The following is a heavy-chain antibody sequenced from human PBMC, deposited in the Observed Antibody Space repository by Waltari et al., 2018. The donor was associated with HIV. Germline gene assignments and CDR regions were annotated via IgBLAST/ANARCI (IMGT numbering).Heavy chain of an antibody. V-gene: IGHV3-21*01. CDR3: ARDRIVVPAASRWYFDL. CDR1: GFTFRSYS. Sequence: EVQLVESGGGLVKPGGSLRLSCAASGFTFRSYSMTWVRPAPGKGLEWVSSISSSSSYIYYADSVKGRFTISRDNAKNSLYLQMNSLRAEDTAVYYCARDRIVVPAASRWYFDLWGRGTLVTVSS. CDR2: ISSSSSYI. D-gene: IGHD2-2*01. J-gene: IGHJ2*01.